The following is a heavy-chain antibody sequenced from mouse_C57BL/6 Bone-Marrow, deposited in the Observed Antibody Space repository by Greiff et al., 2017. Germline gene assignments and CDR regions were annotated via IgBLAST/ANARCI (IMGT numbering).Heavy chain of an antibody. CDR1: GFTIKDDY. D-gene: IGHD2-12*01. CDR2: IDPENGDT. J-gene: IGHJ3*01. CDR3: TTSDSPWFAY. Sequence: VQLKESGAELVRPGASVKLSCTASGFTIKDDYMHWVKQRPEQGLEWIGWIDPENGDTEYASKFQGKATITADTSSNTAYLQLSSLTSEDTAVYYCTTSDSPWFAYWGQGTLVTVSA. V-gene: IGHV14-4*01.